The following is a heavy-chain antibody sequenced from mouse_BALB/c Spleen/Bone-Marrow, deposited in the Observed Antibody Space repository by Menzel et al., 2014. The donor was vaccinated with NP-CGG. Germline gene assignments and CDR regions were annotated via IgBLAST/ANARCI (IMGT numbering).Heavy chain of an antibody. D-gene: IGHD1-1*01. CDR1: GYSFTGYF. J-gene: IGHJ1*01. CDR3: AREGGYYYGSSPYFDV. CDR2: INPYNGDT. V-gene: IGHV1-20*02. Sequence: VQLQQSGPELVKPGASVKISCKASGYSFTGYFMNWVMQSHGKSLEWIGRINPYNGDTFYNQKFKGKATLTVDKSSSTAHMELRSLASEVSAVYYCAREGGYYYGSSPYFDVWGAGTTVTVSS.